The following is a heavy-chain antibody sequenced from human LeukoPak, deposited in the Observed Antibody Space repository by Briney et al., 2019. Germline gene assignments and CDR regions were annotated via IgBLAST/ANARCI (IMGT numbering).Heavy chain of an antibody. V-gene: IGHV4-61*02. D-gene: IGHD2-21*01. CDR3: ASGCGGDCYSTEYFQH. J-gene: IGHJ1*01. Sequence: PSETLSLTCTVSGGSISSGSYYWSWIRQPAGKGLEWIGRIYTSGSTNYNPSLKSRVTISVDTSKNQFSLKLSSVTAADTAVYYCASGCGGDCYSTEYFQHWGRGTLVTVSS. CDR1: GGSISSGSYY. CDR2: IYTSGST.